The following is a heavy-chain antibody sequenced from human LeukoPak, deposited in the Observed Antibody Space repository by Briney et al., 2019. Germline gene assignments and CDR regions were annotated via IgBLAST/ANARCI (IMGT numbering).Heavy chain of an antibody. V-gene: IGHV3-23*01. D-gene: IGHD2-2*01. J-gene: IGHJ4*02. CDR2: ISGSGDNT. CDR3: AKLCGPRGTGCNTDS. Sequence: GGSLRLSCAASGFTFSSYAMSWVRQAPGKGLEWVSGISGSGDNTYYAESVKGRFTISRDNSNNTLYLLMNSLRAEDTAVFYCAKLCGPRGTGCNTDSRGQGTLVTVSS. CDR1: GFTFSSYA.